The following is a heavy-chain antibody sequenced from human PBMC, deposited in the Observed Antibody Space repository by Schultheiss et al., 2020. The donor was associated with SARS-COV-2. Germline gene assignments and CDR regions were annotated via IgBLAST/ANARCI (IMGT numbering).Heavy chain of an antibody. D-gene: IGHD3-22*01. Sequence: GGSLRLSCAASGFTFSGSAMHWVRQASGKGLEWVSGISWNSGSIGYADSVKGRFTISRDNSKNTLYLQMNSLRAEDTAVYYCAKDLKWLSSPSNAFDIWGQGTMVTVSS. V-gene: IGHV3-23*01. CDR1: GFTFSGSA. CDR2: ISWNSGSI. J-gene: IGHJ3*02. CDR3: AKDLKWLSSPSNAFDI.